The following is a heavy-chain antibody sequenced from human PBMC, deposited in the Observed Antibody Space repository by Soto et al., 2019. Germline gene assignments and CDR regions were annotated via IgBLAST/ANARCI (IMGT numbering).Heavy chain of an antibody. Sequence: QVQLVESGGGVVQPGRSLRLSCAATTFTFSSCAEQWVRQAPGKGLEWVAVISYDGSNKYYADSVKGRFTISRDNSKNTLYLQMNSLRAEDTAMYYCSKLEPISFAYWGQGTLVTVSS. V-gene: IGHV3-30-3*02. CDR3: SKLEPISFAY. CDR2: ISYDGSNK. J-gene: IGHJ4*02. D-gene: IGHD1-1*01. CDR1: TFTFSSCA.